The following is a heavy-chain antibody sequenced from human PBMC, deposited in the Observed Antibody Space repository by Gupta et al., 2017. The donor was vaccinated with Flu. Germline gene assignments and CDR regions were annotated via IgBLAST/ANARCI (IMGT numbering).Heavy chain of an antibody. CDR3: ARDKGTYYGVGHLENVYGMDF. CDR2: AWFDGSSQ. V-gene: IGHV3-33*01. J-gene: IGHJ6*02. Sequence: QVHLVESGGGVAQPGGSLRLSCAASGFTFKDFVIHWVRQTPAKGLEWVAVAWFDGSSQYYADSVKGRFDISRDNSRNTIYLQMNNLRAEDTGVYYCARDKGTYYGVGHLENVYGMDFWGHGTAVTVSS. CDR1: GFTFKDFV. D-gene: IGHD3-22*01.